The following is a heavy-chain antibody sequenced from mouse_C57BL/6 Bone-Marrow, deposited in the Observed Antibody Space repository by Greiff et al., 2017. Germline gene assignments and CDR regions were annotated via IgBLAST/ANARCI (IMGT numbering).Heavy chain of an antibody. CDR2: IYPRSGNT. CDR1: GYTFTSYG. Sequence: QVQLQQSGAELARPGASVKLSCKASGYTFTSYGISWVKQRTGQGLEWIGEIYPRSGNTYYNEKFKGKATLTADKSSSTAYMELRSLTSEDSAVXFCARPPLYYGSSRGYFDYWGQGTTLTVSS. V-gene: IGHV1-81*01. CDR3: ARPPLYYGSSRGYFDY. J-gene: IGHJ2*01. D-gene: IGHD1-1*01.